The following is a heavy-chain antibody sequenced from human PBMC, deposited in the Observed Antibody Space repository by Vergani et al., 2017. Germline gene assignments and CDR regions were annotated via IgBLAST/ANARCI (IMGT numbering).Heavy chain of an antibody. CDR2: IYYSGST. D-gene: IGHD2-2*01. CDR1: GGSISSSSYY. Sequence: QLQLQESGPGLVKPSETLSLTCTVSGGSISSSSYYWGWIRQPPGKGLEWIGSIYYSGSTYYNPSLKSPVTISVDTSKNQFSLKLSSVTAADPAVYYCARRYCSSTSCYQDYFDYWGQGTLVTVS. CDR3: ARRYCSSTSCYQDYFDY. J-gene: IGHJ4*02. V-gene: IGHV4-39*01.